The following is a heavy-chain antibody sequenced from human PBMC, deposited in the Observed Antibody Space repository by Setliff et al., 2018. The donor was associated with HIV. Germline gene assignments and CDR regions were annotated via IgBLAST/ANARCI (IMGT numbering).Heavy chain of an antibody. Sequence: PGGSLRLSCAASGFNLRNYWMNWVRQAPGKGLEWVARISLDGSSTTHADAVKGRFTISRDNGKNTVYLQMNSLRPEDTAVYHCALVGGITAPPDGFDIWGQGTMVTVSS. V-gene: IGHV3-74*01. CDR2: ISLDGSST. CDR3: ALVGGITAPPDGFDI. D-gene: IGHD3-22*01. J-gene: IGHJ3*02. CDR1: GFNLRNYW.